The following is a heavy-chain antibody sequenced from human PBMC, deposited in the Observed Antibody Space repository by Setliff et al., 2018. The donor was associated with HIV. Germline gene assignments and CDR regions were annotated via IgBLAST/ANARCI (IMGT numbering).Heavy chain of an antibody. J-gene: IGHJ4*02. CDR1: GGSLGGYH. D-gene: IGHD3-22*01. CDR3: ARGGGYDRSGYYPFDY. V-gene: IGHV4-34*01. Sequence: SETLSLTCAVYGGSLGGYHWSWIRQSPEKGLEWIGEINHSGSTNYNPSLKSRVTMSVDTSKNQFPLKLSSVTAADTAVYYCARGGGYDRSGYYPFDYWGQGTPVTVS. CDR2: INHSGST.